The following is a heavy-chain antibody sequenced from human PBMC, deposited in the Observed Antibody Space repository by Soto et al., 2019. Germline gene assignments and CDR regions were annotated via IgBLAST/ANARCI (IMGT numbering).Heavy chain of an antibody. D-gene: IGHD3-10*01. Sequence: PSETLSLTCTVSGGSISSYYWSWIRQPPGKGLEWIGYIYYSGSTNYNPSLKSRVTISVDTSKNQFSLKLSSVTAADTAVYYCAGGGYYGSGSYYLGYWGQGTLVTVSS. V-gene: IGHV4-59*01. J-gene: IGHJ4*02. CDR1: GGSISSYY. CDR2: IYYSGST. CDR3: AGGGYYGSGSYYLGY.